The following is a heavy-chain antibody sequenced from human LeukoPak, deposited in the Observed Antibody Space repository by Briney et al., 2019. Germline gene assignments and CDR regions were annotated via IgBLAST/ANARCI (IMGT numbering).Heavy chain of an antibody. Sequence: ASVTVSCTASGYTFTSYYMHWVRQAPGQGLEWMGIINPSGGSTSYAQKFQGRVTMTRDTSTSTVYMELSSLRSEDTAVYYCARDRLSHIVVVTAPLLYYGMDVWGQGTTVTVSS. CDR2: INPSGGST. D-gene: IGHD2-21*02. CDR3: ARDRLSHIVVVTAPLLYYGMDV. J-gene: IGHJ6*02. V-gene: IGHV1-46*01. CDR1: GYTFTSYY.